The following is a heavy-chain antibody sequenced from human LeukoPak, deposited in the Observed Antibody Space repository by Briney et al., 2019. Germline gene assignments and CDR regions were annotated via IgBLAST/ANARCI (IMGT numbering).Heavy chain of an antibody. J-gene: IGHJ4*02. V-gene: IGHV4-61*02. D-gene: IGHD3-10*01. CDR1: GGSISSDNYS. CDR3: ASLPHYYYGSGYYFDY. CDR2: VYTSGST. Sequence: TSETLSLTCTVSGGSISSDNYSWSWIRQTAGKGLEWIGRVYTSGSTNYNPSLKSRVTISVDTSKKQFSLKLSSVTAADTAVYYCASLPHYYYGSGYYFDYWGQGTLVTASS.